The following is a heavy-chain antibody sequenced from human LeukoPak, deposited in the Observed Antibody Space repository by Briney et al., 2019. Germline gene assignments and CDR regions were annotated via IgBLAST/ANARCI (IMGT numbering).Heavy chain of an antibody. CDR1: GYTFTSYD. CDR3: ARGHDRAAAIGY. V-gene: IGHV1-8*01. Sequence: ASVKVSCKASGYTFTSYDINWVRQATGQGLEWMGWMNPNSGNTGYAQRFQGRVTMTRNTSISTAYMELSSLRSEDTAVYCCARGHDRAAAIGYWGQGTLVTVSS. D-gene: IGHD2-2*02. CDR2: MNPNSGNT. J-gene: IGHJ4*02.